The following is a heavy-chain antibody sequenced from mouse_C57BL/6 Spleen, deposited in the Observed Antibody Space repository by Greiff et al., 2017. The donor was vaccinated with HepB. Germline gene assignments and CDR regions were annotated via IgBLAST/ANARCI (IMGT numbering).Heavy chain of an antibody. Sequence: VQLQQSGPGLVAPSQSLSITCTVSGFSLTSYGVHWVRQPPGKGLEWLVVIWSDGSTTYNSALKSRLSISKDNSKSQVFLKMNSLQTDDTAMYYCAREDDGYYVDAMDYWGQGTSVTVSS. CDR1: GFSLTSYG. V-gene: IGHV2-6*03. D-gene: IGHD2-3*01. CDR3: AREDDGYYVDAMDY. CDR2: IWSDGST. J-gene: IGHJ4*01.